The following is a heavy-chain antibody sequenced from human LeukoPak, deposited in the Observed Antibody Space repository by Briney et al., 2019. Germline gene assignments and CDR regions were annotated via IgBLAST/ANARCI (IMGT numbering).Heavy chain of an antibody. CDR1: GFTFSSYW. CDR2: IKSDGSST. D-gene: IGHD5-12*01. Sequence: GGSLRLSCAASGFTFSSYWMYWVRQAPGKGLVWVSHIKSDGSSTSYADSVKGRFTISRDNAKNTLYLQMNSLRAEDTAVYYCATLYGGSLDYWGQGTLVTVSS. CDR3: ATLYGGSLDY. J-gene: IGHJ4*02. V-gene: IGHV3-74*01.